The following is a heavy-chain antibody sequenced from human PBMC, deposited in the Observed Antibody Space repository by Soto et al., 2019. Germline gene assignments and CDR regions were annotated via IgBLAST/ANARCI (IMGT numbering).Heavy chain of an antibody. Sequence: SETLSLTCTVSGGSISSGDYYWSWIRQPPGKGLEWIGYIYYSGSTYYNPSLKSRVTISVDTSKNQFSLKLSSVTAADTAVYYCARQRSDYDFWSGYPQLPWFDPWGQGTLVTVSS. D-gene: IGHD3-3*01. CDR1: GGSISSGDYY. V-gene: IGHV4-30-4*01. CDR3: ARQRSDYDFWSGYPQLPWFDP. J-gene: IGHJ5*02. CDR2: IYYSGST.